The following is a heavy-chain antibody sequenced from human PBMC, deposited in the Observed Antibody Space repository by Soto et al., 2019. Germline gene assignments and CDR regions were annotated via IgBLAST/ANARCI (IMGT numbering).Heavy chain of an antibody. CDR2: INPNSGDT. V-gene: IGHV1-2*02. Sequence: ASVKVSCKASGYTFTGYYVHWVRRAPVQGLEWMGWINPNSGDTYLARKLQGRVTMTTDTSTSTAYMELRSLRSDDTAVYYCALPYSSSWYDLDKNYYYGMDVWGQGTTVTVSS. J-gene: IGHJ6*02. CDR1: GYTFTGYY. D-gene: IGHD6-13*01. CDR3: ALPYSSSWYDLDKNYYYGMDV.